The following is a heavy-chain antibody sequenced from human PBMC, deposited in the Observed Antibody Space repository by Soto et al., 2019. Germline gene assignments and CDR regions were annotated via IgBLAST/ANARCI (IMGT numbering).Heavy chain of an antibody. D-gene: IGHD2-15*01. CDR1: GFTFSHYT. Sequence: EVQMLESGGYLVQPGGSLRVSCASGFTFSHYTMAWVRQAPGKGLEWVSGFSRSNGVAYYADSVKGRFTISRDNSKNTVFLQMNSLRAEDTAVYYCASGGLHGSIDGGLSYFHHWDQGTLVTVSS. V-gene: IGHV3-23*01. CDR2: FSRSNGVA. CDR3: ASGGLHGSIDGGLSYFHH. J-gene: IGHJ4*02.